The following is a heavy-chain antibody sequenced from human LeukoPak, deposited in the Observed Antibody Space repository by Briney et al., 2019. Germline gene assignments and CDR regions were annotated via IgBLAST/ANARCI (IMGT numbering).Heavy chain of an antibody. CDR3: ARDRSGYSYGLYYMDV. Sequence: GGSLRLSCTVSGFTVSNNSWSWVRQAPGKGLEWVSSISSSSSYIFHADSVKGRVTISRDNAKNSLYLQMNSLRAEDTAVYYCARDRSGYSYGLYYMDVWGKGTTVAVSS. D-gene: IGHD5-18*01. CDR2: ISSSSSYI. V-gene: IGHV3-21*01. CDR1: GFTVSNNS. J-gene: IGHJ6*03.